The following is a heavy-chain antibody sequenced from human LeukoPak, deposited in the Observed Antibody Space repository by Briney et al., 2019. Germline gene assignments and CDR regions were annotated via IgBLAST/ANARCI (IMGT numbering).Heavy chain of an antibody. CDR3: ASPARLTGTTFQH. CDR1: GHTFTSYY. D-gene: IGHD1-7*01. Sequence: GASVKVSCKASGHTFTSYYVHWVRQAPGQGLEWMGIINPSGVSTSYAQKFQGRVTMTRDTSTSTVYMELSGLRSEDTAVYYCASPARLTGTTFQHWGQGTLVTVSS. CDR2: INPSGVST. V-gene: IGHV1-46*01. J-gene: IGHJ1*01.